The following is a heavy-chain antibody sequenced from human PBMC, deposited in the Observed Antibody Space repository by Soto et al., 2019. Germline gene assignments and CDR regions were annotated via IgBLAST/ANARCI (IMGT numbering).Heavy chain of an antibody. D-gene: IGHD3-22*01. V-gene: IGHV1-46*01. CDR1: GYTITRHW. CDR2: INPSGDFT. Sequence: ASVKVSCKASGYTITRHWMHWVRQAPGQGLEWMGVINPSGDFTIYAQKFQGGVTVTRDTSTSTVYMELNSLRSEDTAVYYCARDNSYDSGGAKGWYFDLWGRGTLVTVSS. J-gene: IGHJ2*01. CDR3: ARDNSYDSGGAKGWYFDL.